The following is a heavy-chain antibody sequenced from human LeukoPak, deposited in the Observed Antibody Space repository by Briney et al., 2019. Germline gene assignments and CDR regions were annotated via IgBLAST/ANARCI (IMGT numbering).Heavy chain of an antibody. Sequence: GASVKVSCKASGYTFIDYYVHWVRQAPGQGLEWMGWINPKSGGTKYAQKFQGRVTMTRDTSITTAYMELSRLRSDDTAVYYCAREGGQQLEYYFDYWGQGTLVTVSS. D-gene: IGHD6-13*01. CDR2: INPKSGGT. CDR1: GYTFIDYY. J-gene: IGHJ4*02. V-gene: IGHV1-2*02. CDR3: AREGGQQLEYYFDY.